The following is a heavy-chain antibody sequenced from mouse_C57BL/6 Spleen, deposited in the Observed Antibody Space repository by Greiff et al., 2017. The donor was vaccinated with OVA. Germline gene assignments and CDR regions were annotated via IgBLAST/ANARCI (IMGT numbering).Heavy chain of an antibody. CDR1: GFTFSDYY. J-gene: IGHJ1*03. CDR2: INYDGSST. V-gene: IGHV5-16*01. Sequence: EVKLVESEGGLVQPGSSMKLSCTASGFTFSDYYMAWVRQVPEKGLEWVANINYDGSSTYYLDSLKSRFIISRDNAKNILYLQMSSLKSEDTATYYCARDRYYYGSSYDWYFDVWGTGTTVTVSS. D-gene: IGHD1-1*01. CDR3: ARDRYYYGSSYDWYFDV.